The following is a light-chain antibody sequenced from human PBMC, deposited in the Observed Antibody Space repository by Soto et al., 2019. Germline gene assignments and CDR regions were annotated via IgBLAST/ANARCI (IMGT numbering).Light chain of an antibody. Sequence: DIHLTKSPSSRSASVGETITITCRASQSISSSLNWFQHSPGQPPKLLLFAASNLHAGVPPRFSGSGSGTSFSLTIRSLQPEDFATYYCQQSFNLPRTFGPGTKVDI. CDR1: QSISSS. J-gene: IGKJ1*01. V-gene: IGKV1-39*01. CDR3: QQSFNLPRT. CDR2: AAS.